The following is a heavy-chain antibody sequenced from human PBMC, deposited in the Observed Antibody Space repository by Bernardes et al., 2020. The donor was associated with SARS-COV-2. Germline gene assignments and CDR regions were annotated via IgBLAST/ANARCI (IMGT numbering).Heavy chain of an antibody. CDR1: GFTVTTKY. J-gene: IGHJ4*02. CDR2: IYAGGDT. D-gene: IGHD3-10*01. Sequence: GRSLRLSCAASGFTVTTKYMSWVRQAPGRGLEWVSVIYAGGDTYFADSVKGRFTVSRDESENTFYLQMNSLKREDTAVYYCARDSRGRGLGRYYFDLWGQGTLVTVSS. CDR3: ARDSRGRGLGRYYFDL. V-gene: IGHV3-53*01.